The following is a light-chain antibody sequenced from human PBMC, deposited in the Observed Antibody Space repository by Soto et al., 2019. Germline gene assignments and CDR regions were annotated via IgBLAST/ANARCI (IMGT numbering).Light chain of an antibody. CDR3: HVWDSSSDHVI. CDR2: DDT. Sequence: SYELTQAPSGSVAPGQTARIAWGGNNIGTKSVHWYQQKPGQAPVLVVYDDTDRPSGIPERFSGSNSGDTATLTISSVEAGDEADYYCHVWDSSSDHVILGGGTKVTVL. CDR1: NIGTKS. J-gene: IGLJ2*01. V-gene: IGLV3-21*02.